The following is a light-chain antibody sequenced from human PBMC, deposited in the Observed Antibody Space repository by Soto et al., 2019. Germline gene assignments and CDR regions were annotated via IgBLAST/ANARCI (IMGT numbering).Light chain of an antibody. CDR2: AAS. V-gene: IGKV1-39*01. J-gene: IGKJ1*01. Sequence: DIQMTQSPSSLSASVGDRVTITCRASQSISSYLNWYQQKPGKAPKLLIYAASSLQSGVPSRFSGSGSGTDFTLTISSLQPDDFAIYYCQQYNSYWTFGQGTKVDIK. CDR3: QQYNSYWT. CDR1: QSISSY.